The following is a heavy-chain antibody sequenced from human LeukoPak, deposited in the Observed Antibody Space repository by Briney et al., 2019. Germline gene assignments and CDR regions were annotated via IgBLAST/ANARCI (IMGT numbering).Heavy chain of an antibody. D-gene: IGHD4-17*01. J-gene: IGHJ1*01. CDR3: ARVKEETSVTIPDYFQH. CDR2: INPNSGGT. V-gene: IGHV1-2*02. Sequence: GASVKVSCKASGYTFTGYYMHWVRQAPGQGLEWMGWINPNSGGTNYAQKFQGRVTMTRDTPISTVYMELSRLRSDDTAMYYCARVKEETSVTIPDYFQHWGQGTLVTVSS. CDR1: GYTFTGYY.